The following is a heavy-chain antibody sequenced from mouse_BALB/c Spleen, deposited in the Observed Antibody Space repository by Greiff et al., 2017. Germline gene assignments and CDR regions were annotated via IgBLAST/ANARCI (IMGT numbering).Heavy chain of an antibody. Sequence: EVQLVESGGGLVQPGGSLKLSCAASGFTFSSYTMSWVRQTPEKRLEWVAYISNGGGSTYYPDTVKGRFTISRDNAKNTLYLQISSLESEDTAMYYCARQPLRADAMDYWGQGTSVTVSS. CDR3: ARQPLRADAMDY. CDR1: GFTFSSYT. CDR2: ISNGGGST. D-gene: IGHD1-1*01. V-gene: IGHV5-12-2*01. J-gene: IGHJ4*01.